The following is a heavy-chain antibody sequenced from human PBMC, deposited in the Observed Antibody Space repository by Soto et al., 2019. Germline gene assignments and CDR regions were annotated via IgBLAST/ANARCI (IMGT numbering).Heavy chain of an antibody. J-gene: IGHJ4*02. Sequence: QVQLQESGPGLVKPSETLSLTCTVSGGSISSYYWSWVRQPPGNRLEWIGYIYYRGSTNYSPSLKSRVAIAVDTCKSQFSRKLSSVTAADTAVYYCARHAPGYFDYWGQGTLVTVSS. D-gene: IGHD7-27*01. CDR2: IYYRGST. V-gene: IGHV4-59*08. CDR3: ARHAPGYFDY. CDR1: GGSISSYY.